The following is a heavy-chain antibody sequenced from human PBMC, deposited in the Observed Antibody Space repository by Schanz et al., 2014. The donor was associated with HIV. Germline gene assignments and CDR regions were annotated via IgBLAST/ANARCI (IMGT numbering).Heavy chain of an antibody. Sequence: VQLVESGGGLVKPGGSLRLSCAASGFTFSAYSMNWVRQAPGKGLEWVSSISSSSTYIYYAASVKGRFTISRDNSKNTVYLQMNSLRAGDTAMYYCARGPMYAYWGQGNLVTVSS. CDR2: ISSSSTYI. D-gene: IGHD2-8*01. J-gene: IGHJ4*02. CDR1: GFTFSAYS. CDR3: ARGPMYAY. V-gene: IGHV3-21*01.